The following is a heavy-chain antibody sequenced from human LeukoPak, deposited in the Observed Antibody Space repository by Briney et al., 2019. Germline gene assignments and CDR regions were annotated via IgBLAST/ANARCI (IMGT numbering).Heavy chain of an antibody. V-gene: IGHV1-2*02. CDR3: ARALVSNYGHDAFDF. CDR2: INPNTGGT. D-gene: IGHD4-11*01. Sequence: ASVKVSCKASGYTFTSYYMHWVRQAPGQGLEWLGWINPNTGGTNYAQTFQGRVVLTSDTSVETAYVDLSSLKSDDTAIYYCARALVSNYGHDAFDFWGQGTMVTVSS. CDR1: GYTFTSYY. J-gene: IGHJ3*01.